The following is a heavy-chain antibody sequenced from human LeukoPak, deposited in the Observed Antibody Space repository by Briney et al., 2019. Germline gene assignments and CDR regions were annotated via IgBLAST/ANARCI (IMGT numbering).Heavy chain of an antibody. D-gene: IGHD6-13*01. V-gene: IGHV1-69*04. J-gene: IGHJ4*02. CDR2: IIPILGIA. CDR1: GGTFSSYA. CDR3: ARDRVIFGPYSSSWPPLDY. Sequence: SVKVSCKASGGTFSSYAISWVRQAPGQGLEWMGRIIPILGIANYAQKFQGRVTITADKSTSTAYMELSSLRSEDTAVYYCARDRVIFGPYSSSWPPLDYWGQGTLVTVSS.